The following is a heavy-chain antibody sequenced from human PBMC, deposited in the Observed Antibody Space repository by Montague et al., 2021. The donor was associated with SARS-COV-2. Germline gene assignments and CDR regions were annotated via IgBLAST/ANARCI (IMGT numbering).Heavy chain of an antibody. CDR1: GYIFISHW. V-gene: IGHV5-10-1*01. CDR3: ARRGRPYSGYTTGYFDY. D-gene: IGHD5-12*01. J-gene: IGHJ4*02. Sequence: QSVAKVKTPGESLRISCKVSGYIFISHWITWVRQMPGKGLEWMGRIDPSDSYTNYSPSFQGHVSISVDKSISTAYLQWSSLKASDTAMYYCARRGRPYSGYTTGYFDYWGQGTLVTVSS. CDR2: IDPSDSYT.